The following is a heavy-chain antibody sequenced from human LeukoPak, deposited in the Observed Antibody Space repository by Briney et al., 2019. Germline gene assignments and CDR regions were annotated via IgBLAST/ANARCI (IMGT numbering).Heavy chain of an antibody. D-gene: IGHD1-26*01. V-gene: IGHV3-30-3*01. CDR3: ARDWEGLDAFDI. Sequence: PGRSLRLSCAASGFTFSSYAMHWVRQAPGKGLEWVAVISYDGSNKYYADSVKGRFTISRDNSKNTLYLQMNSLRSEDTAVYYCARDWEGLDAFDIWGQGTMVTVSS. CDR2: ISYDGSNK. CDR1: GFTFSSYA. J-gene: IGHJ3*02.